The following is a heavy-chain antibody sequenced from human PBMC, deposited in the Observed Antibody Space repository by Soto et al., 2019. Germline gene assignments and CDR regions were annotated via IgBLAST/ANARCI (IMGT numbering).Heavy chain of an antibody. D-gene: IGHD3-10*01. J-gene: IGHJ4*01. CDR3: AKDSNFYGSGSYYDY. CDR2: VSGSGETT. V-gene: IGHV3-23*01. Sequence: GGSLRLSCAASGFTFSTFAMSWVRQAPGKGLEWVSSVSGSGETTYYADSVKGRFTISRDNSKNTLWLQMNSLRAEDTAVYYCAKDSNFYGSGSYYDYWGHGTLVTVSS. CDR1: GFTFSTFA.